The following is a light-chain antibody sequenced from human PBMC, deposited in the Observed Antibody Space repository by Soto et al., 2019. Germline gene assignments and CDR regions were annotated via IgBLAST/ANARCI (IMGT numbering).Light chain of an antibody. V-gene: IGLV2-14*01. CDR1: SGDVGDYNY. CDR2: DVS. CDR3: SSYTSSSTSSSTLYV. J-gene: IGLJ1*01. Sequence: QSVLTQPASVSGSPGQSITISCTGTSGDVGDYNYVSWYQQHPGKAPKLMIYDVSNRPSGVSNRFSGSKSGNTASLTISGLQAEDEADYYCSSYTSSSTSSSTLYVFGTGTKVTVL.